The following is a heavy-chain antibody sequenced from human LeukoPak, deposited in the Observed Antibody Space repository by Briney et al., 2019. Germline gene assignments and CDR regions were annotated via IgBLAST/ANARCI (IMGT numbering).Heavy chain of an antibody. V-gene: IGHV4-39*01. CDR2: IYYGENT. J-gene: IGHJ4*02. CDR1: GGSISSGPYY. Sequence: SETLSLTCSVSGGSISSGPYYWGWIRQPPGKGLDGIGNIYYGENTYYNPSLKSRVTISIDTSKNQFYLKLSSLTAADTAVYYCARRDDSSGYHKIFDYWGPGTLVTVSS. CDR3: ARRDDSSGYHKIFDY. D-gene: IGHD3-22*01.